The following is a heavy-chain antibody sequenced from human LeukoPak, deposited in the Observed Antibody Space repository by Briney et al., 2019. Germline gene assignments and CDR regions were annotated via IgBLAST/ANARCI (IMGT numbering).Heavy chain of an antibody. CDR3: ARLPPEGCSSTSCYEGDAFDI. D-gene: IGHD2-2*01. V-gene: IGHV4-34*01. Sequence: SETLSLTCAVYGGSFSGYYRSWIRQPPGKGLEWIGEINHSGSTNYNPSLKSRVTISVDTSKNQFSLKLSSVTAADTAVYYCARLPPEGCSSTSCYEGDAFDIWGQGTMVTVSS. J-gene: IGHJ3*02. CDR2: INHSGST. CDR1: GGSFSGYY.